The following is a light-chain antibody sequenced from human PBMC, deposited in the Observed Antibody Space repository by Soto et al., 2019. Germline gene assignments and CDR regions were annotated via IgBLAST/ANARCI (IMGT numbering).Light chain of an antibody. CDR3: QPYNDWPPLT. J-gene: IGKJ4*01. V-gene: IGKV3-15*01. Sequence: EKVLTQSPVTLSVSLGERATLSCRASQSITTNLAWYQQKPGQAPRLLIFGASNRATGIPARFSGSGSGTEFSLTISSLQSEDSASYYCQPYNDWPPLTFGGGTKVEI. CDR2: GAS. CDR1: QSITTN.